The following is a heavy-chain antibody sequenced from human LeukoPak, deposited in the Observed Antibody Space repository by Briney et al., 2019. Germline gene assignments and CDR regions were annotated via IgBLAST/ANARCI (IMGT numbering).Heavy chain of an antibody. V-gene: IGHV3-74*01. D-gene: IGHD3-9*01. CDR2: INGDGRRT. Sequence: GGSLRLSCAASRFTFNSYWMQWVRQAPGKGLVWVSRINGDGRRTNCADSVKGPFTISRDNAENTLYLQMNSLRVEDTAVYYCTRDFDAATGSWGQGTLVTVSS. CDR1: RFTFNSYW. J-gene: IGHJ5*02. CDR3: TRDFDAATGS.